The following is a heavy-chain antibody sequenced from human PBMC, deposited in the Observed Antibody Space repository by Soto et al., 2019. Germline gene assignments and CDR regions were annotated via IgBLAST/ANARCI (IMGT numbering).Heavy chain of an antibody. CDR3: AREGVRLVRSYYYYYYGMDV. CDR1: GFTFSSYG. D-gene: IGHD2-8*01. J-gene: IGHJ6*02. CDR2: IWYDGSNK. Sequence: GGSLRLSCAASGFTFSSYGMHWVRQAPGKGLEWVAVIWYDGSNKYYADSVKGRFTISRDNSKNTLYLQMNSLRAEDTAVYYCAREGVRLVRSYYYYYYGMDVWGQGATVTVSS. V-gene: IGHV3-33*01.